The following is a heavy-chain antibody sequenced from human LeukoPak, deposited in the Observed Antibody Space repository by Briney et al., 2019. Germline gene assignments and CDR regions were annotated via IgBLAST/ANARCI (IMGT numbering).Heavy chain of an antibody. CDR2: IYYSGST. J-gene: IGHJ4*02. CDR1: GGSISSHY. D-gene: IGHD3-22*01. Sequence: PPETLSLTCIVSGGSISSHYWSWIRQPPGKGLEYIGYIYYSGSTDYNPSLKSRVTISLDTSKNQFSLNLSSVTAADTAVYYCARRSGVLDSRDSRYYFDHWGQGTLATVSS. V-gene: IGHV4-59*11. CDR3: ARRSGVLDSRDSRYYFDH.